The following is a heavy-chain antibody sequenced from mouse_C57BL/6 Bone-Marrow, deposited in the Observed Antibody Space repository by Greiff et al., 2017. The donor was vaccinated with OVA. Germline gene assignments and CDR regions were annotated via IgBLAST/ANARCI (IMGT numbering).Heavy chain of an antibody. V-gene: IGHV1-63*01. D-gene: IGHD1-1*01. J-gene: IGHJ4*01. CDR3: AAYYYGSSYPPYAMDY. CDR2: IYPGGGYT. Sequence: QVQLQQSGAELVRPGTSVKMSCKASGYTFTNYWIGWAKQRPGHGLEWIGDIYPGGGYTNYNEKFKGKATLTADKSSSTAYMQFSSLTSEDSAIYYCAAYYYGSSYPPYAMDYWGQGTSVTVSS. CDR1: GYTFTNYW.